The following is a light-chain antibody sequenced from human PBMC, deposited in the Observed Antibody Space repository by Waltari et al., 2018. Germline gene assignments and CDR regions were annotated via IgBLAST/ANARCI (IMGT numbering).Light chain of an antibody. CDR1: QYIGDD. CDR2: YSS. V-gene: IGKV6-21*02. J-gene: IGKJ4*01. Sequence: EIELTPSPAFRSVTLKEKVTITCQASQYIGDDLHWYQQKPDQSPKLLIEYSSRSISGVPSRFSGRGSGTDFTLTINGLETEDVATYYCQQTNSLPLTFGGGTKVEIK. CDR3: QQTNSLPLT.